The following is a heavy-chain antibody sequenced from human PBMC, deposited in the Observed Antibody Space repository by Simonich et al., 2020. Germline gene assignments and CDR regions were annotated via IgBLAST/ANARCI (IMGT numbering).Heavy chain of an antibody. CDR2: INPNRGGT. J-gene: IGHJ6*02. CDR3: SRGPGVYYYYGMDV. CDR1: GYTFTGYY. V-gene: IGHV1-2*06. D-gene: IGHD3-10*01. Sequence: GAEVKKPGASVKVSCKASGYTFTGYYMHWVRQAPGQGLEWMGRINPNRGGTHYAQKFQGRVTMTRDTAISTAYMELSRLRSDDTAVYYCSRGPGVYYYYGMDVWGQGTTVTVSS.